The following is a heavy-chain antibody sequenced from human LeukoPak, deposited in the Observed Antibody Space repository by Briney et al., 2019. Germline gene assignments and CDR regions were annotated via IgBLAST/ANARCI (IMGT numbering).Heavy chain of an antibody. D-gene: IGHD4-17*01. CDR1: GYSISSGYY. V-gene: IGHV4-38-2*02. CDR3: ARDVPYDYGDYGGGYADDY. J-gene: IGHJ4*02. CDR2: IYHSGST. Sequence: SETLSLTCTVSGYSISSGYYWGWIRQPPGKGLEWIGSIYHSGSTYYNPSLKSRVTISVDTSKNQFSLKLSSVTAADTAVYYCARDVPYDYGDYGGGYADDYWGQGSLVTVSS.